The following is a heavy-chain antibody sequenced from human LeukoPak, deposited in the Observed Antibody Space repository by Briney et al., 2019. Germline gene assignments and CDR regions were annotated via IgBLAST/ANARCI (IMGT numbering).Heavy chain of an antibody. CDR2: FSVNGRDT. CDR1: GFTFKNYA. CDR3: AKPGRTAAGLFDS. J-gene: IGHJ4*02. D-gene: IGHD6-13*01. V-gene: IGHV3-23*01. Sequence: GGSLRLSCAASGFTFKNYALSWVRRAPGKGLEWVSGFSVNGRDTYYADFVKGRFTIARDIAKNTLYLQMNSLRAEDTATYYCAKPGRTAAGLFDSWGQGTLVTVSS.